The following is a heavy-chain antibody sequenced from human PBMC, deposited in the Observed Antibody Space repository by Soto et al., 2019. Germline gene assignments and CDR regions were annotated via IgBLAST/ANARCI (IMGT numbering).Heavy chain of an antibody. V-gene: IGHV1-18*01. CDR3: ASSPITMVRGIDYGMDV. CDR2: ISAYNGNP. Sequence: GASVKVSCKASGYTFTNYAINWVRQAPGQGLEWMGWISAYNGNPNYAQKPQDRVTMTTDTSTSTVYVEMRSLRSDDTAVYYCASSPITMVRGIDYGMDVWGQGTTVTVSS. J-gene: IGHJ6*02. CDR1: GYTFTNYA. D-gene: IGHD3-10*01.